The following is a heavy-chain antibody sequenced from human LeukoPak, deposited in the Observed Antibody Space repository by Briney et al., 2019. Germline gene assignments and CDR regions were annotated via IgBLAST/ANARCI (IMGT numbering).Heavy chain of an antibody. J-gene: IGHJ3*02. CDR1: GFTFSSYD. V-gene: IGHV3-13*01. CDR2: IGTAGDT. Sequence: GGSLRLSCAASGFTFSSYDMHWVRQATGKGLEWVSAIGTAGDTYYPGSVKGRFTTSRESAKNSLYLQMNSLRAGDTAVYYCARARRSRRDAFDIWGQGTMVTVSS. D-gene: IGHD6-13*01. CDR3: ARARRSRRDAFDI.